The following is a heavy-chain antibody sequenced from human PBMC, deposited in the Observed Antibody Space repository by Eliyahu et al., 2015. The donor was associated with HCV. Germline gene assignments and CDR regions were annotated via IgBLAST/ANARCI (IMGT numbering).Heavy chain of an antibody. CDR3: ARGWGNWNGGLRWFDP. Sequence: QVQLQQWGAGLLKPSETLSLTCAVYGGSFSGYYWSWIRQPPGKGLEWIGEINHSGSTNYNPSLKSRVTISVDTSKNQFSLKLSSVTAADTAVYYCARGWGNWNGGLRWFDPWGQGTLVTVSS. J-gene: IGHJ5*02. D-gene: IGHD1-1*01. CDR2: INHSGST. V-gene: IGHV4-34*01. CDR1: GGSFSGYY.